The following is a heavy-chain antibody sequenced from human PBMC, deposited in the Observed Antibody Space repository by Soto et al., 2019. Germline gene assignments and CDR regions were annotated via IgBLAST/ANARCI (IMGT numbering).Heavy chain of an antibody. V-gene: IGHV4-31*03. D-gene: IGHD3-22*01. J-gene: IGHJ3*02. CDR1: GGSISSGGYY. Sequence: QVQLQESGPGLVKPSQTLSLTCTVSGGSISSGGYYWSWIRQHPGKGLEWIGYIYYSGSTYYNPSLKSRVTISVDTSKNQFSLKLSSVTAADTAVYYCARGSITMIVVVQYARQDAFDIWGQGTMVTVSS. CDR3: ARGSITMIVVVQYARQDAFDI. CDR2: IYYSGST.